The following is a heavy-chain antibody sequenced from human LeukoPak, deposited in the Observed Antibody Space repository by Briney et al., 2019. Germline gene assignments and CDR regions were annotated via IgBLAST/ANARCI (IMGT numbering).Heavy chain of an antibody. CDR3: ARAPNTVTRRLDY. CDR2: INPNSGGT. D-gene: IGHD4-17*01. Sequence: ASVKVSCKASGYTFTSYDINWVRQAPGQGLEWMGWINPNSGGTNYAQKFQGRVTMTRDTSTSTVYMELSSLRSEDTAVYYCARAPNTVTRRLDYWGQGTLVTVSS. J-gene: IGHJ4*02. V-gene: IGHV1-2*02. CDR1: GYTFTSYD.